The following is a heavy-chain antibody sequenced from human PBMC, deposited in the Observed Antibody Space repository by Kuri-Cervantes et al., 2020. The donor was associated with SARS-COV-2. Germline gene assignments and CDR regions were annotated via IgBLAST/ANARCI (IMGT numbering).Heavy chain of an antibody. Sequence: SGPTLVKPTQTLTLTCTFSGFSLSTSGMCVSWIRQPPGKALEWLARIDWDDDKYYRTSLKTRLSISKDTSKDQVVLTMTNMDPVDTATYYCVRIRAATVIADYRGQGTLVTVSS. J-gene: IGHJ4*02. CDR1: GFSLSTSGMC. CDR2: IDWDDDK. D-gene: IGHD4-11*01. V-gene: IGHV2-70*11. CDR3: VRIRAATVIADY.